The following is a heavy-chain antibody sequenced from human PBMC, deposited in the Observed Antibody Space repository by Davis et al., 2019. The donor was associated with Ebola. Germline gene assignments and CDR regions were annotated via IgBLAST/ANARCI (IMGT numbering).Heavy chain of an antibody. D-gene: IGHD3-3*01. J-gene: IGHJ3*02. Sequence: GGSLRLSCAASGFTFSSYSMNWVRQAPGKGLEWVSSISSSSSYIYYADSVKGRFTISRDNAKNSLYLQMNSLRAEDTAVYYCARDPGDFWSGFEGAFDIWGQGTMVTVSS. CDR1: GFTFSSYS. CDR2: ISSSSSYI. CDR3: ARDPGDFWSGFEGAFDI. V-gene: IGHV3-21*01.